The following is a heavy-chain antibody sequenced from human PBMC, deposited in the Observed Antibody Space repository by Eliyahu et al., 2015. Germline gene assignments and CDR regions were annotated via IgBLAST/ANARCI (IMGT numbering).Heavy chain of an antibody. D-gene: IGHD6-6*01. V-gene: IGHV4-4*07. CDR1: XGSITNFY. Sequence: QVQLRESGPGLVQPSATLSLICTVSXGSITNFYWNWVRQAAGKGLGWIGRVYTGGISSHNPSLKSRVSMSVDTSKNQYSLKLRSVTAADTAIYYCSRENWSGSSSSLDYWGPGILVTVSS. CDR3: SRENWSGSSSSLDY. J-gene: IGHJ4*02. CDR2: VYTGGIS.